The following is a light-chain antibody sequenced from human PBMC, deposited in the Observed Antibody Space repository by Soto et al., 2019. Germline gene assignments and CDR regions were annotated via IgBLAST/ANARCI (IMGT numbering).Light chain of an antibody. CDR2: EVS. CDR1: SSDVGGYNY. CDR3: SSYTSSSPYV. Sequence: QSALTQPASVSGSPGQSITISCTGTSSDVGGYNYVSWYQQHPGKAPKLLISEVSNRPSGVSNRFSGSKSGNTASLTISGLQAEDEADYYWSSYTSSSPYVFGTGTKLTVL. V-gene: IGLV2-14*01. J-gene: IGLJ1*01.